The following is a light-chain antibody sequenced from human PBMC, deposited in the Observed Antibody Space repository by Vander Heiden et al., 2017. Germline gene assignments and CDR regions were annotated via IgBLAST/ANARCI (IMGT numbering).Light chain of an antibody. V-gene: IGLV2-11*01. Sequence: QSALTQPRSVSGSPGPSVTIPCTGTSSDVGGYNYVSWYQQHPGKAPKLMIYDVSKRPSGVPDRFSGSKSGNTASLTISGLQAEDEADYYCCSYAGSYTLRVFGGGTKLTVL. J-gene: IGLJ2*01. CDR1: SSDVGGYNY. CDR3: CSYAGSYTLRV. CDR2: DVS.